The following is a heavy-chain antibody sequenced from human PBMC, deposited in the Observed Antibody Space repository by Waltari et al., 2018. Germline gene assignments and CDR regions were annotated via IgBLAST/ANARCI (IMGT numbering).Heavy chain of an antibody. CDR1: GYTFTNFG. Sequence: QVQLVQSGAEVKKPGASVKVSCKASGYTFTNFGINWVRQAPGQGLEWMGWSSPYNGNADYEQKLQGRVTMTTATSTKTAFLELRSLRSDDTAVYYCARGGGPRTVVALTFDLWGQGTLVTVSS. J-gene: IGHJ4*02. V-gene: IGHV1-18*01. CDR2: SSPYNGNA. CDR3: ARGGGPRTVVALTFDL. D-gene: IGHD3-22*01.